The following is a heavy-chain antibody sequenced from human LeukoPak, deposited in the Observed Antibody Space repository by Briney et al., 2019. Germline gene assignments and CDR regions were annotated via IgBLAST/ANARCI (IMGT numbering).Heavy chain of an antibody. CDR3: AKEEGVMTTVTDY. CDR2: IRGSGGST. V-gene: IGHV3-23*01. J-gene: IGHJ4*02. Sequence: GGSLRLSCAASGFTFSSYDMSWVRQAPGKGLEWVSSIRGSGGSTYYADSVKGRFIISRDNSKNTLYLQMNSLRAEDTAVYYCAKEEGVMTTVTDYWGQGTLVTVSS. D-gene: IGHD4-17*01. CDR1: GFTFSSYD.